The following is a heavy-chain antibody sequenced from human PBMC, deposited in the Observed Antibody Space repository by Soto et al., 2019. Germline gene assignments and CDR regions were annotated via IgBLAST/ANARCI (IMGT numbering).Heavy chain of an antibody. CDR2: ISYDGSSK. D-gene: IGHD3-16*01. Sequence: PGGSKRLSCTASGFNISNYGMYWVRQTPGKGLEWVAFISYDGSSKFYADPMKGRHTISRDNSKNTLYLQMNSLRAEDTAVYYCARDMITFGIVAPYYFDYWGQGALVTVSS. V-gene: IGHV3-30*03. J-gene: IGHJ4*02. CDR3: ARDMITFGIVAPYYFDY. CDR1: GFNISNYG.